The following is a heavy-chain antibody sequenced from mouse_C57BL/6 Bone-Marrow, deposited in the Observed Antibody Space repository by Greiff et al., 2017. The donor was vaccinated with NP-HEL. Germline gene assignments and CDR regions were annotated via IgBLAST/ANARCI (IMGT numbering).Heavy chain of an antibody. CDR1: GYTFTSYW. CDR3: ARGASDYYGSTSFAY. Sequence: VQLQQPGAELVRPGSSVKLSCKASGYTFTSYWMDWVKQRPGQGLEWIGNIYPSDSETHYNQKFKDKATLTVDKSSSTAYMQLSSLTAEDSAVYYGARGASDYYGSTSFAYWGQGTLVTVSA. V-gene: IGHV1-61*01. CDR2: IYPSDSET. D-gene: IGHD1-1*01. J-gene: IGHJ3*01.